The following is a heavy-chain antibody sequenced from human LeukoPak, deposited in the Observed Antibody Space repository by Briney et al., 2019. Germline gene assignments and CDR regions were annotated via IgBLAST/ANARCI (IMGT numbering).Heavy chain of an antibody. CDR1: GGSISSGGYS. D-gene: IGHD3-22*01. V-gene: IGHV4-30-2*01. Sequence: SQTLSLTCSVSGGSISSGGYSWSWIRQPPGKGLEWIGYIYHSGSTYYNPSLKSRVTISVDRSKNQFSLKLSSVTAADTAVYYCATLFHYYDSSGYYYEYLQHWGQGTLVTVSS. J-gene: IGHJ1*01. CDR3: ATLFHYYDSSGYYYEYLQH. CDR2: IYHSGST.